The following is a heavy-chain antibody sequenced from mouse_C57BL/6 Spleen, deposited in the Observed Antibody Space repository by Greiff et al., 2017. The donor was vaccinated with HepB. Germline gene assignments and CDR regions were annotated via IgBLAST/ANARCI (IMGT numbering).Heavy chain of an antibody. CDR2: IRNKANGYTT. Sequence: EVQLVESGGGLVQPGGSLSLSCAASGFTFTDYYMSWVRQPPGKALEWLGFIRNKANGYTTEYSASVKGRFTISRDNSQSILYLQMNALRAEDSATYYCARPLTTYYAMDYWGQGTSVTVSS. CDR1: GFTFTDYY. V-gene: IGHV7-3*01. CDR3: ARPLTTYYAMDY. D-gene: IGHD1-1*01. J-gene: IGHJ4*01.